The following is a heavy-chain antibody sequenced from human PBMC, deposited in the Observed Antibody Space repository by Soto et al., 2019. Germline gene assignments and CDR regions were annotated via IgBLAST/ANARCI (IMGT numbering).Heavy chain of an antibody. D-gene: IGHD5-18*01. V-gene: IGHV1-18*04. CDR3: ARDMWIQLWFPYYYYGMDV. Sequence: GTSVKLSSEASGFGFTSYGSRWVRQAPEQGLEWMGWISAYNGNTNYAHKLQGRVTMTTDTSTSTAYMELMSMRSDDTALYYCARDMWIQLWFPYYYYGMDVWGQGTTVTVSS. CDR1: GFGFTSYG. CDR2: ISAYNGNT. J-gene: IGHJ6*02.